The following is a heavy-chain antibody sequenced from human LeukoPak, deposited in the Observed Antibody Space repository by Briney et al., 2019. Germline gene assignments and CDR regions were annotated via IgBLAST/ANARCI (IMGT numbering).Heavy chain of an antibody. V-gene: IGHV3-21*01. J-gene: IGHJ4*02. Sequence: GGSLRLSCAASGFTFSSYSMNWVRQAPGKGLEWVSSISSSSSYIYYADSVKGRFTISRDNAKNSLYLQMNSLRAEDTAVYYCARDSARTVVPAASPFDYWGQGTLVTVSS. CDR2: ISSSSSYI. CDR1: GFTFSSYS. D-gene: IGHD2-2*01. CDR3: ARDSARTVVPAASPFDY.